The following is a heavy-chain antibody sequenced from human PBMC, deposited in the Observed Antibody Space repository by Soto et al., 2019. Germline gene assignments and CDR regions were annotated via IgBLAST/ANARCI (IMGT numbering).Heavy chain of an antibody. CDR3: ARDLGSSWYPRRPPPFDY. Sequence: QVQLVQSGAEVKKPGASVKVSCKASGYTFTGYYMHWVRQAPGQGLEWMGWINPKSGGTNYAQKFQGWVTMTRDTSISTAYMELSRLRSDDTAVYYCARDLGSSWYPRRPPPFDYWGQGTLVTVSS. J-gene: IGHJ4*02. D-gene: IGHD6-13*01. V-gene: IGHV1-2*04. CDR2: INPKSGGT. CDR1: GYTFTGYY.